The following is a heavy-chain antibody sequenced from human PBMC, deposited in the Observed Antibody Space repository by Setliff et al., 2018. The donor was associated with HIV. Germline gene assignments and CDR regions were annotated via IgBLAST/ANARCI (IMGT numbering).Heavy chain of an antibody. CDR1: GYSFITYV. CDR2: INAGNGNT. CDR3: ARGGRRWVDIVATRPMYFDY. D-gene: IGHD5-12*01. V-gene: IGHV1-3*01. J-gene: IGHJ4*02. Sequence: ASVKVSCKASGYSFITYVVYWVRQAPGQRLEWMGWINAGNGNTKYSQKFQGRVTITRDTSASTAYMELSSLRSEDTAVYYCARGGRRWVDIVATRPMYFDYWGQGTLVTVS.